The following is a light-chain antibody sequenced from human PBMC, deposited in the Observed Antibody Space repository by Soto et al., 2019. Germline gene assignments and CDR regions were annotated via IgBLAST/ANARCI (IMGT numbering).Light chain of an antibody. Sequence: DIQMTQSPSSLSASVGDRVTITCRASQSISSYLNWYQQKPGKAPKHLIYAASSLQSGVPSRFSGSGSGTNFILTISSLQPEDFATYYCQQSYTTPSITFGQGPRLEIK. CDR3: QQSYTTPSIT. CDR1: QSISSY. J-gene: IGKJ5*01. V-gene: IGKV1-39*01. CDR2: AAS.